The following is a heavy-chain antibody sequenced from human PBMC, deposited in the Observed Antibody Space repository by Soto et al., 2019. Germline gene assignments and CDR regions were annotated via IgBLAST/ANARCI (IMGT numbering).Heavy chain of an antibody. J-gene: IGHJ4*02. CDR1: GYTFTSYA. Sequence: QVQLVQSGAEVKKPGASVKVSCKASGYTFTSYAMHWVRQAPGQRLEWMGWINAGNGNTKYSQKFQGRVTITRDTSASTAYMELSSVRSEDTAVYYCALNFEYSYGYQYYFDYWGQGTLVTVSS. V-gene: IGHV1-3*01. CDR2: INAGNGNT. D-gene: IGHD5-18*01. CDR3: ALNFEYSYGYQYYFDY.